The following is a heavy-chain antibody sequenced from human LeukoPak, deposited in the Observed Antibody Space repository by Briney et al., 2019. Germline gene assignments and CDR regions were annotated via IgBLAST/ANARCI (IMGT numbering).Heavy chain of an antibody. J-gene: IGHJ3*02. CDR2: INIDGVTT. D-gene: IGHD1-26*01. CDR3: VKGRIGSYAFDI. V-gene: IGHV3-64D*06. Sequence: PGGSLRLSCSASGFTFSSYAMHWVRQAPGKGLEYVSTINIDGVTTYYADSVKGRFTISRDNSKNTLFLQMSSLRAEDTAVYYCVKGRIGSYAFDIWGQGTMVTVSS. CDR1: GFTFSSYA.